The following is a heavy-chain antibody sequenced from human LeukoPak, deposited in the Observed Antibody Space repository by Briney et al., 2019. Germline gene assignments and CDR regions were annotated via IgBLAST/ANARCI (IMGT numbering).Heavy chain of an antibody. V-gene: IGHV1-8*02. J-gene: IGHJ4*02. CDR1: EYTFTSYY. D-gene: IGHD3-3*01. CDR3: ARVMGDRAGYDFWSGYYTGSDY. Sequence: ASVKVSCKASEYTFTSYYMHWVRQATGQGLEWMGWMNPNSGNTGYAQKFQGRVTMTRNTSISTAYMELSSLRSEDTAVYYCARVMGDRAGYDFWSGYYTGSDYWGQGTLVTVSS. CDR2: MNPNSGNT.